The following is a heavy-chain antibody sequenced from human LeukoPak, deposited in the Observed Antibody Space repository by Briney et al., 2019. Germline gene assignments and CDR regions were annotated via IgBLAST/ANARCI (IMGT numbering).Heavy chain of an antibody. CDR1: GFTFSSYA. Sequence: GGSLRLSCAASGFTFSSYAMSWVRQAPGKGLEWVSAISGSGGSTYYADSVKGRFTISRDNSKNTLYLQMNSLRAEDTAVYYCAKDRHREQWLVQGGYYFDYWGQGTLVTVSS. CDR3: AKDRHREQWLVQGGYYFDY. V-gene: IGHV3-23*01. D-gene: IGHD6-19*01. J-gene: IGHJ4*02. CDR2: ISGSGGST.